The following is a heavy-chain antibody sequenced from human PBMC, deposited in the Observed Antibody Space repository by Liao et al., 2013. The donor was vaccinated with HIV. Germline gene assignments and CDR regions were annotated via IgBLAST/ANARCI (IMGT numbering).Heavy chain of an antibody. CDR2: IFYTGRT. CDR3: ARVVATSYYYYYMDV. CDR1: GGPISSADYY. J-gene: IGHJ6*03. Sequence: QVHLQESGPGLVRPSQILSLTCTVSGGPISSADYYWSWIRQSPGKGLEWIGYIFYTGRTYYSPSLKSRSSISIDTSKKQFSLNLSSVTAADTAVYYCARVVATSYYYYYMDVWGKGTTVTVSS. V-gene: IGHV4-30-4*08. D-gene: IGHD5-12*01.